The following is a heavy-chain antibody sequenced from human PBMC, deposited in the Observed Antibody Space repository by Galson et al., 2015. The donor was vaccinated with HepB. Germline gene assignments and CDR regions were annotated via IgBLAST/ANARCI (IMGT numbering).Heavy chain of an antibody. D-gene: IGHD1-7*01. CDR3: ARDSRLELQLNNYYSYGMDV. CDR1: EFDFNKYG. V-gene: IGHV1-18*01. J-gene: IGHJ6*02. CDR2: VSGYDGNA. Sequence: SVKVSCKASEFDFNKYGLSWVRQAPGQGLEWMGWVSGYDGNANYAPKFQGRVTMTTQTSTGTAFMEMRSLRSDDTAVYYCARDSRLELQLNNYYSYGMDVWGQGTAVVVS.